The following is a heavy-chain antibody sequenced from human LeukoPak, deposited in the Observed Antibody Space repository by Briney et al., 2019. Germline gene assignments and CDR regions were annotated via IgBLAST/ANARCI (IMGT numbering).Heavy chain of an antibody. J-gene: IGHJ3*02. CDR3: ARGVVVPAAMNDI. D-gene: IGHD2-2*01. V-gene: IGHV4-34*01. CDR2: VNHSGST. CDR1: GGSFSGYY. Sequence: SETLSLTCAVYGGSFSGYYWSWIRQPPGKGLEWIGEVNHSGSTNYNPSLKSRVTISVDTSKNQFSLKLSSVTAADTAVYYCARGVVVPAAMNDIWGQGTMVTVSS.